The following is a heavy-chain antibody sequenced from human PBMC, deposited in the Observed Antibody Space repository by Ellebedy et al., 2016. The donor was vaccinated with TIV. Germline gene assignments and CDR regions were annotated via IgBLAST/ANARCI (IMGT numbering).Heavy chain of an antibody. D-gene: IGHD5-24*01. V-gene: IGHV3-21*01. Sequence: GESLKISCAGSGFSLSSRCMHWVRQAPGKGLEWVSSITSNSCDITYRDSVKGRFTISRHNANNSLYLQMTSLTVEDTAIYYCARADGNNIYYYYGMDVWGQGTTVTVSS. CDR3: ARADGNNIYYYYGMDV. CDR1: GFSLSSRC. CDR2: ITSNSCDI. J-gene: IGHJ6*02.